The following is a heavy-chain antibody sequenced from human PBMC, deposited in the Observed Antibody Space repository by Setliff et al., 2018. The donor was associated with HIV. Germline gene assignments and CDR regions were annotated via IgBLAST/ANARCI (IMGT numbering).Heavy chain of an antibody. J-gene: IGHJ6*03. CDR2: IYTSGST. Sequence: SETLSLTCTVSGGSINSGSYYWSWIRQPAGKGLEWIGRIYTSGSTNYNPSLKSRVTISVDTSKNQFSLKLTYVTSADTAVYYCARITDDYSRFYYYMDVWGKGTTVTVSS. CDR3: ARITDDYSRFYYYMDV. D-gene: IGHD4-4*01. V-gene: IGHV4-61*02. CDR1: GGSINSGSYY.